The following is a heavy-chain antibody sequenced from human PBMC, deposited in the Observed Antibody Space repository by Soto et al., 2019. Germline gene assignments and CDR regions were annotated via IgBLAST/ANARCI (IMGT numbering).Heavy chain of an antibody. D-gene: IGHD6-13*01. CDR3: AKGLRISAAGPYYSYGMDV. CDR1: GITFSANA. Sequence: SGGSLRLSCAASGITFSANAMSWVRQAPGKGLEWVSDISGSGGSTYYADSVKGRFTISRDNSKNTLYLQMNSLRAEDTAVYYCAKGLRISAAGPYYSYGMDVWGQGTTVTVSS. CDR2: ISGSGGST. V-gene: IGHV3-23*01. J-gene: IGHJ6*02.